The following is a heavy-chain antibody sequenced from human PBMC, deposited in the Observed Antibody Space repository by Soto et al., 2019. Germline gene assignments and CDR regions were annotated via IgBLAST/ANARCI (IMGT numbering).Heavy chain of an antibody. CDR1: GYSFTSYW. J-gene: IGHJ6*02. CDR2: IDPSDSYT. D-gene: IGHD6-13*01. CDR3: ARGEQQLSGMDV. V-gene: IGHV5-10-1*01. Sequence: LKISCKGSGYSFTSYWISWVRQMPGKGLEWMGRIDPSDSYTNYSPSFQGHVTISADKSISTAYLQWSSLKASDTAMYYCARGEQQLSGMDVWGQGTTVTVSS.